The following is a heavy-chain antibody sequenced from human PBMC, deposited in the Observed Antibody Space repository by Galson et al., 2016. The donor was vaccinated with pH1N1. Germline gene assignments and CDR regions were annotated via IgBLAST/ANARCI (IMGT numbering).Heavy chain of an antibody. CDR2: ISSSGSYI. CDR1: GFSFNTYS. J-gene: IGHJ4*02. Sequence: SLRLSCAASGFSFNTYSMNWVRQAPGKGLEWVSSISSSGSYIYYADSVKGRFTISRDNAKNSLYLQMNSLRAEDTAVYYCARGKRSIGWTTVDYWGQGTLVTVSS. CDR3: ARGKRSIGWTTVDY. D-gene: IGHD6-19*01. V-gene: IGHV3-21*01.